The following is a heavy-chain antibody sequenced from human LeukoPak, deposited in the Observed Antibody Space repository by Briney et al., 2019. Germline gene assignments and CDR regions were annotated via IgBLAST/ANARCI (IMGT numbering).Heavy chain of an antibody. D-gene: IGHD3-3*01. V-gene: IGHV3-7*01. CDR1: GFTFSSYW. J-gene: IGHJ5*02. CDR3: ARDLTISVGPSWFDP. Sequence: GGSLRLSCAASGFTFSSYWMSWVRQAPGKGLEWVANIKQDGSEKYYVDSVEGRFTISRDNAKNSLYLQMNSLRAEDTAVYYCARDLTISVGPSWFDPWGQGTLVTVSS. CDR2: IKQDGSEK.